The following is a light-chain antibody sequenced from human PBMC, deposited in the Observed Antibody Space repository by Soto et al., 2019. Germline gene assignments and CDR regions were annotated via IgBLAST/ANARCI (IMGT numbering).Light chain of an antibody. CDR2: EDS. V-gene: IGLV3-1*01. CDR1: KLGDKY. Sequence: SYELTQPPSVSVSPGQTASITCSGDKLGDKYACWYQQKPGQSPVLVIYEDSRRPSGIPERFSGSNSGNTATLIIRGTQAMDEADYYCQAWDSNIVVFGGGTKLTVL. CDR3: QAWDSNIVV. J-gene: IGLJ2*01.